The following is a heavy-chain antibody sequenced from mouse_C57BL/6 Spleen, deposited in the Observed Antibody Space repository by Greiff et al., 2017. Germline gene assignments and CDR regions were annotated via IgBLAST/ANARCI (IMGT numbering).Heavy chain of an antibody. V-gene: IGHV1-55*01. J-gene: IGHJ4*01. CDR2: IYPGSGST. CDR3: AREATTVAHAMDY. CDR1: GYTFTSYW. D-gene: IGHD1-1*01. Sequence: QVQLQQSGAELVKPGASVKMSCKASGYTFTSYWITWVKQRPGQGLEWIGDIYPGSGSTNYNEKFKSKATLTVDTSSSTAYMQLSSLTSEDSAVYYCAREATTVAHAMDYWGQGTSVTVSS.